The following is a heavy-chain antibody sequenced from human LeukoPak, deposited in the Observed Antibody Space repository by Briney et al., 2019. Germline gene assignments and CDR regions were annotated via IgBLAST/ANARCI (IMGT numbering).Heavy chain of an antibody. V-gene: IGHV4-61*05. CDR2: IYYSGST. Sequence: SETLSLTCTVSGGSISSSSYYWGWIRQPPGKGLEWIGYIYYSGSTNYNPSLKSRVTISVDTSKNQFSLKLSSVTAADTAVYYCARAHPGFDWLPPFDYWGQGTLVTVSS. J-gene: IGHJ4*02. CDR3: ARAHPGFDWLPPFDY. D-gene: IGHD3-9*01. CDR1: GGSISSSSYY.